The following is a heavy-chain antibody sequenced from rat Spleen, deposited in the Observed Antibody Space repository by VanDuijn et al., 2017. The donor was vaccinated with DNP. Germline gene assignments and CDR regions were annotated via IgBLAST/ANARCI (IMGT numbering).Heavy chain of an antibody. D-gene: IGHD1-11*01. CDR3: ARRGYGGRGFFDY. J-gene: IGHJ2*01. Sequence: EVQLVESGGGLVQPGRSLKLSCAASGFIFSDFYMAWVRQAPKKGLEWVATITYDVIRTYYRDSVKGRFTISRDNAKSTLNLQMDSLRSEDTATYYCARRGYGGRGFFDYWGQGVMVTVSS. V-gene: IGHV5-7*01. CDR1: GFIFSDFY. CDR2: ITYDVIRT.